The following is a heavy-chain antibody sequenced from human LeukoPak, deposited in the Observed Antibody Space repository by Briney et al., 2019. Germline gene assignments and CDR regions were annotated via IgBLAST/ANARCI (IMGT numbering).Heavy chain of an antibody. Sequence: PSETLSLTCTVSGGSVSSSSYYWGWIRQPPGKGLEWVGCIYNSGSTYYDPSLKSRVTISVDTSKNQVSLKVNSVTAADTAVYYCARRGSSGRSFDYWGQGTLVIVSS. J-gene: IGHJ4*02. D-gene: IGHD6-25*01. CDR2: IYNSGST. V-gene: IGHV4-39*01. CDR1: GGSVSSSSYY. CDR3: ARRGSSGRSFDY.